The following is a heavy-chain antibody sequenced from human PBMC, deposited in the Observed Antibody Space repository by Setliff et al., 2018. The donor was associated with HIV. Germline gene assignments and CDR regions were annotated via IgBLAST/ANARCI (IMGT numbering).Heavy chain of an antibody. V-gene: IGHV3-21*01. CDR3: ARDWGEHYDSSGFSS. CDR2: ISSTGTYI. J-gene: IGHJ5*02. CDR1: GFNFSSHT. D-gene: IGHD3-22*01. Sequence: PGGSLRLSCAASGFNFSSHTMNWIRQAPGKGLEWVSSISSTGTYIYYADSMKGRFTISRDNAKNSLYLQMNSLRADDTAVYYCARDWGEHYDSSGFSSWGQGTLVTVSS.